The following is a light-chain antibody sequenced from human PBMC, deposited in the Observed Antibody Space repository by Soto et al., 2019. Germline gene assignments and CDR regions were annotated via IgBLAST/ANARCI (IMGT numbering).Light chain of an antibody. CDR1: QSISTY. V-gene: IGKV1-39*01. CDR3: QESYTTLFT. J-gene: IGKJ3*01. CDR2: AAS. Sequence: IQMTQSPSSLSASVGDRVTLTCRASQSISTYLRWYQQRPGQAPRLLIYAASSVQTVVPARFSGSGSGTDFTLTISSLQPEDSATYYCQESYTTLFTFGPGTRVDTK.